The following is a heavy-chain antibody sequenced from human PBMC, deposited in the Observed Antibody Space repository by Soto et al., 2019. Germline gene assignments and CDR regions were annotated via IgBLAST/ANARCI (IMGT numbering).Heavy chain of an antibody. V-gene: IGHV3-11*01. CDR1: GFTFSNHY. J-gene: IGHJ4*02. Sequence: PGGSLSLSCEASGFTFSNHYMAWIRQAPGKGLEWGSYISTSGTSTFYADSVKGRFTISRDNAKDSLFLQMNSLRVDDTAVYFCARDGVLFRAGFDSWGQGTLVTVAS. CDR2: ISTSGTST. CDR3: ARDGVLFRAGFDS. D-gene: IGHD3-3*01.